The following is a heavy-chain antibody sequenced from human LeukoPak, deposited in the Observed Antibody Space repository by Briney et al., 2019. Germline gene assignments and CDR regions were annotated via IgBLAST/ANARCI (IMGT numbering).Heavy chain of an antibody. D-gene: IGHD6-19*01. J-gene: IGHJ5*02. CDR2: IYTSGST. CDR3: ARDVVDSSGWYYRWFDG. Sequence: GGSLRLSCVASGFTVSSNYMSWVRQAPGKALEWVSDIYTSGSTHYADSVKGRFTISRDNSKNTLSLQMNSLRVEDTAVYYCARDVVDSSGWYYRWFDGWGEGTLVSVSS. V-gene: IGHV3-53*01. CDR1: GFTVSSNY.